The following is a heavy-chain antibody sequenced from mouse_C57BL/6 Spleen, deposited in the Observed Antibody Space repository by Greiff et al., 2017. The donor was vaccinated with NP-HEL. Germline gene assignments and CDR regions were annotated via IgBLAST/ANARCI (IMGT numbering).Heavy chain of an antibody. J-gene: IGHJ2*01. V-gene: IGHV1-80*01. D-gene: IGHD1-1*02. Sequence: QVQLKESGAELVKPGASVKISCKASGYAFSSYWMNWVKQRPGKGLEWIGQIYPGDGDTNYNGKFKGKATLTADKSSSTAYMQLSSLTSEESAVYFCAREEWVAPDYRGQGTTLTLSS. CDR3: AREEWVAPDY. CDR1: GYAFSSYW. CDR2: IYPGDGDT.